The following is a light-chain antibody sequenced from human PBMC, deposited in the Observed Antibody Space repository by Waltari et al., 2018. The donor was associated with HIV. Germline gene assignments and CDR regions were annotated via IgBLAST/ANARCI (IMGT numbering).Light chain of an antibody. Sequence: QSVLTQSPSASGTPGQRVIISCSGSSSNLGSTSVNWYQQLPGTAPKLLIYSNNERPSWVPDRFSGSKSGTSASLAISGLQSEDEADYHCAAWDDSLNGPVFGGGTKLTVL. J-gene: IGLJ2*01. CDR1: SSNLGSTS. CDR2: SNN. CDR3: AAWDDSLNGPV. V-gene: IGLV1-44*01.